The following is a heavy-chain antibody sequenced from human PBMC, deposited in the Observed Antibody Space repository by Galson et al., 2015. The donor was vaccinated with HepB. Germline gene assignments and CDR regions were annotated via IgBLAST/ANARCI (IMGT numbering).Heavy chain of an antibody. CDR1: GGTFSSYA. CDR3: ARVAIVAARVHYHHYMDV. V-gene: IGHV1-69*10. CDR2: IIPILGLA. D-gene: IGHD2/OR15-2a*01. Sequence: SVKVSCKASGGTFSSYAISWVRQAPGQGLEWMGGIIPILGLASYAQKFQGRVTITADESTSTAYMELSSLRSEDTAVYYCARVAIVAARVHYHHYMDVWGKGTTVTVSS. J-gene: IGHJ6*03.